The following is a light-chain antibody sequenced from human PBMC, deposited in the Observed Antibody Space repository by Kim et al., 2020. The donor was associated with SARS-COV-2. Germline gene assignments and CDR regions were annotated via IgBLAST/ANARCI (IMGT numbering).Light chain of an antibody. V-gene: IGKV1-27*01. CDR1: QVINHY. CDR3: QKYDSAPWT. Sequence: ASVGDRLTITGRAGQVINHYLAWYQQKPGKAPPVLIYGASTLHSGVPSRFSGSGSGTDFTLTISSLQPEDVGTYYCQKYDSAPWTFGHGTKVDIK. CDR2: GAS. J-gene: IGKJ1*01.